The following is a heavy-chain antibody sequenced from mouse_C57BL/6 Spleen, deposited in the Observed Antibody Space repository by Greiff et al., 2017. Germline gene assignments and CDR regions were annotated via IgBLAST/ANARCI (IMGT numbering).Heavy chain of an antibody. Sequence: LQESGPELVKPGASVKISCKASGYAFSSSWMNWVKQRPGKGLEWIGRIYPGDGDTNYNGKFKGKATLTADKSSSTAYMQLSSLTSEDSAVYFCAREPLLTAYYFDYWGQGTTLTVSS. CDR1: GYAFSSSW. CDR3: AREPLLTAYYFDY. D-gene: IGHD4-1*01. V-gene: IGHV1-82*01. CDR2: IYPGDGDT. J-gene: IGHJ2*01.